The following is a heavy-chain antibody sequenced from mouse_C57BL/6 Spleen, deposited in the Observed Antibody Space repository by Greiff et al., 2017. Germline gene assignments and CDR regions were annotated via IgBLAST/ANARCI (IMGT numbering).Heavy chain of an antibody. V-gene: IGHV14-3*01. J-gene: IGHJ2*01. D-gene: IGHD1-1*01. Sequence: EVKLMESVAELVRPGASVKLSCTASGFNIKNTYMHWVKQRPEQGLEWIGRIDPANGNTKYAPKFQGKATITADTSSNTAYLQLSSLTSEDTAIYYCASLITTVVARDYWGQGTTLTVSS. CDR1: GFNIKNTY. CDR2: IDPANGNT. CDR3: ASLITTVVARDY.